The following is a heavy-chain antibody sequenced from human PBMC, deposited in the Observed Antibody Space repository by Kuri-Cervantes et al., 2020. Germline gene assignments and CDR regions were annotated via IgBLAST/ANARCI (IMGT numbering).Heavy chain of an antibody. CDR2: ISVYNGNT. V-gene: IGHV1-18*01. CDR3: ATPGVYGGRIGYFDY. Sequence: ASVKVSCKASGYTFTSYGISWVRQAPGQGLEWMGWISVYNGNTKYPQKLQGRVTMTTDTSTSTAYMELSSLRSEDTAVYYCATPGVYGGRIGYFDYWGQGTLVTVSS. J-gene: IGHJ4*02. D-gene: IGHD5/OR15-5a*01. CDR1: GYTFTSYG.